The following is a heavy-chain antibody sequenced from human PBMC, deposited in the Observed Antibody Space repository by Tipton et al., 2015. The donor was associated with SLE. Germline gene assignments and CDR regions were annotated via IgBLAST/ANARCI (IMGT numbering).Heavy chain of an antibody. CDR1: GFTLDDYA. Sequence: SLRLSCAASGFTLDDYAMHWVRQTPGKGLEWVSGISWNSGGVGYADSVKGRFTISRDNAKNSLYLQMNSLRAEDTALYYCAKDSFGVVNNYFDYWGQGTLVTVSS. CDR2: ISWNSGGV. CDR3: AKDSFGVVNNYFDY. J-gene: IGHJ4*02. V-gene: IGHV3-9*01. D-gene: IGHD3-3*01.